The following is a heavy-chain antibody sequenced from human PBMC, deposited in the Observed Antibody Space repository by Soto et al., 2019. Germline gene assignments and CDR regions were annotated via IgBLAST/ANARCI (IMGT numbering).Heavy chain of an antibody. Sequence: GGSLRLSCAASGFTCSSYAMSWVRQAPGKGPEWVSSMSGSGDNTYYADSVKGRFIISKDNSKNTLYLQMSSLRVDDTAVYSCAKGRTSTYANYFAPWGQGTLVTRLL. CDR1: GFTCSSYA. V-gene: IGHV3-23*01. D-gene: IGHD1-7*01. J-gene: IGHJ5*02. CDR3: AKGRTSTYANYFAP. CDR2: MSGSGDNT.